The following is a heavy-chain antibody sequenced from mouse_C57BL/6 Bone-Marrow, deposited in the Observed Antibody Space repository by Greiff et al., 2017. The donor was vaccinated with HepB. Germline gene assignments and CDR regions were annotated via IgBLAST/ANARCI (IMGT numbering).Heavy chain of an antibody. CDR2: ISSGGSYT. CDR3: ASPKAFAY. V-gene: IGHV5-6*01. Sequence: EVKLVESGGDLVKPGGSLKLSCAASGFTFSSYGMSWVRQTPDKRLEWVATISSGGSYTYYPDSVKGRFTISRDNAKNTLYLQMSSLKSEDTAMYYCASPKAFAYWGPRTLVTVSA. J-gene: IGHJ3*01. CDR1: GFTFSSYG.